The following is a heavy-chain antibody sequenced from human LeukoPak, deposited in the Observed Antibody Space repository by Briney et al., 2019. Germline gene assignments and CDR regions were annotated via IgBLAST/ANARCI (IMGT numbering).Heavy chain of an antibody. J-gene: IGHJ4*02. Sequence: GGSLRLSCAASGFTFSSYSMNWVRQAPGKGLEWVSCISSSSSYKYYADSVMGRFTISRDNAKNSLYLQMNSLRAEDTAVYYCAREPWDILTGYYVTDYWGQGTLVSVSS. V-gene: IGHV3-21*01. CDR1: GFTFSSYS. D-gene: IGHD3-9*01. CDR2: ISSSSSYK. CDR3: AREPWDILTGYYVTDY.